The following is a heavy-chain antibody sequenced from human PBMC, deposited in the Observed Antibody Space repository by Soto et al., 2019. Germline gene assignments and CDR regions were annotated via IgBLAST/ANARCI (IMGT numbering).Heavy chain of an antibody. V-gene: IGHV1-18*01. Sequence: ASVKVSCKASGGTFSSYAISWVRQAPGQGLEWMGWINAYNGNTKSAQKLQGRVTLTTDTSTSTAYMELRSLRSDDTAVYYCARDAAAGLNACWGQGTLVTVSS. D-gene: IGHD6-13*01. J-gene: IGHJ4*02. CDR3: ARDAAAGLNAC. CDR1: GGTFSSYA. CDR2: INAYNGNT.